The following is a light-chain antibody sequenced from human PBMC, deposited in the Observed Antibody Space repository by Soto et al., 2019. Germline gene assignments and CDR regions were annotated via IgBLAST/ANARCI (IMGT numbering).Light chain of an antibody. CDR2: DAS. V-gene: IGKV1-5*01. J-gene: IGKJ2*01. CDR3: QQYSIYWNT. Sequence: DIQMTQSPSTLSASVGDGGTITCRASQSISTWLAWYQQKPGKAPKLLIYDASTLESGVPSRFSGSGSGTEFTLHISSLQPDDFATYYCQQYSIYWNTFGQGTKLEIK. CDR1: QSISTW.